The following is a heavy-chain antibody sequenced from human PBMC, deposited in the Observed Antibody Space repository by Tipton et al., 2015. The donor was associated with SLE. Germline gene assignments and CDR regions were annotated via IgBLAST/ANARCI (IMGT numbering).Heavy chain of an antibody. D-gene: IGHD1-1*01. V-gene: IGHV4-59*12. CDR1: HASLTTNY. J-gene: IGHJ4*02. Sequence: TLSLTCTVSHASLTTNYWTWIRQAPEKPMEWIGFFSRIEGTMYNPSLRRRVTISLDTPKSQFTLKLNSVTAADTAVYFCARWEVGYTTNWERFDCWGQGTPVTVSS. CDR2: FSRIEGT. CDR3: ARWEVGYTTNWERFDC.